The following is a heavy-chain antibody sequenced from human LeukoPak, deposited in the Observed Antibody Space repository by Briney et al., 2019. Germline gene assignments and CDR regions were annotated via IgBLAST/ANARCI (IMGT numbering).Heavy chain of an antibody. V-gene: IGHV3-66*01. D-gene: IGHD3-10*02. CDR2: IYSGGST. CDR3: AELGITMIGGV. CDR1: GFTVSSNY. J-gene: IGHJ6*04. Sequence: PGGSLRLSCPASGFTVSSNYMSWVRQPPGKGLEWVSVIYSGGSTYYADSVKGRFTISRDNSKNTLYLQMNSLRAEDTAVYYCAELGITMIGGVWGKGTTVTISS.